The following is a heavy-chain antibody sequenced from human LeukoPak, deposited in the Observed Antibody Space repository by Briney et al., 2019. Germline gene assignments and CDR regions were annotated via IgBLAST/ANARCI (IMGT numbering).Heavy chain of an antibody. CDR3: ARDHGTVTTAYSWFDP. J-gene: IGHJ5*02. CDR2: IDGDGGVT. V-gene: IGHV3-74*01. D-gene: IGHD4-17*01. CDR1: LFTLSSSW. Sequence: GSLRLSRAASLFTLSSSWMNWVRQAPGTGLVWVSRIDGDGGVTNYADSVKGRFTISRDNAKNTLYLQMNSLGAEDTAVYYCARDHGTVTTAYSWFDPWGQGTLVTVSS.